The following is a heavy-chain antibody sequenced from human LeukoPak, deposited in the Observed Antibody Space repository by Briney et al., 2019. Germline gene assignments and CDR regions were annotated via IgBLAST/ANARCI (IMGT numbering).Heavy chain of an antibody. D-gene: IGHD3-22*01. CDR2: ISYDGSNK. CDR3: AKRGVVIRVILVGFHKEAYYFDS. J-gene: IGHJ4*02. CDR1: GFTFSSYA. V-gene: IGHV3-30*04. Sequence: GGSLRLSCAASGFTFSSYAMHWVRQAPGKGLEWGAVISYDGSNKYYADSVKGRFTISRDNSKNTLYLQMHSLRAEDTAVYFCAKRGVVIRVILVGFHKEAYYFDSWGQGALVTVSS.